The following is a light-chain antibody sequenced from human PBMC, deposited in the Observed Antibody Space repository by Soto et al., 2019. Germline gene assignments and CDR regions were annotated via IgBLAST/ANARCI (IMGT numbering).Light chain of an antibody. CDR1: QSITNY. Sequence: DIQMTQSPSSLSESVVDTVTITFRASQSITNYLTWFQQKPGKAPSLLIFAADNLQDGVPSRFSGSGSGRDFSLTISSLQPEDFATYYCQQSYDMPWTFGQGTKVDIK. V-gene: IGKV1-39*01. CDR2: AAD. J-gene: IGKJ1*01. CDR3: QQSYDMPWT.